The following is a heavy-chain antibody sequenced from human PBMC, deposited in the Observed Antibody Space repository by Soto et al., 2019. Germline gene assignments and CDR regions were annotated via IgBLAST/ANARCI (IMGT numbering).Heavy chain of an antibody. Sequence: PGGSLRLSCAASGFTFSSYGMHWVRQAPGKGLEWVAVISYDGSNKYYADSVEGRFTISRDNADSALFLQMNSLSAEDTAIYYCTSDTFGLRDTWGQGTLVTVSS. V-gene: IGHV3-30*03. J-gene: IGHJ5*02. CDR1: GFTFSSYG. CDR2: ISYDGSNK. D-gene: IGHD3-16*01. CDR3: TSDTFGLRDT.